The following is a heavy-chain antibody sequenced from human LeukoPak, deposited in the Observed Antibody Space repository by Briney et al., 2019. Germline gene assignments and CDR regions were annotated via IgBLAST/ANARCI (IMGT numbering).Heavy chain of an antibody. J-gene: IGHJ4*02. CDR1: GFNFCGHW. CDR2: INKDGSER. Sequence: GALGLFCGGFGFNFCGHWMAWVRPAPGEGLEWVGNINKDGSERNYGDSVGRFTISRDNVKSLLFLQMNSLRAEDTAVYYCARDRTGHNPGDYWGQGTLVTVSA. V-gene: IGHV3-7*03. D-gene: IGHD5-24*01. CDR3: ARDRTGHNPGDY.